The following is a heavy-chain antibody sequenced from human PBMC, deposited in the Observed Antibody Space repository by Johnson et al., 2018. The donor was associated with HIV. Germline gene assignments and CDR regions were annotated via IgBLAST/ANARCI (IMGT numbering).Heavy chain of an antibody. D-gene: IGHD3-10*01. V-gene: IGHV3-11*04. CDR1: GFMFSDYY. CDR2: ISSRRSTR. Sequence: QVQLVESGGGVVQPGRSLRLSCAASGFMFSDYYMSWIRQAPGTGLECVSYISSRRSTRIYEGFVKGRFTISRDNAKNALYLQMDSLKAEDTAVYYCARDRGGPVRDDAFDIWGQGTMVTFSS. J-gene: IGHJ3*02. CDR3: ARDRGGPVRDDAFDI.